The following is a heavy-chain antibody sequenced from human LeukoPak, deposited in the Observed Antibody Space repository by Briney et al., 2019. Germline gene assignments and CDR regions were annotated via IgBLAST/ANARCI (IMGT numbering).Heavy chain of an antibody. CDR1: GGTFSSYA. J-gene: IGHJ4*02. CDR3: ASGQDYDILTGLFDY. D-gene: IGHD3-9*01. V-gene: IGHV1-69*13. Sequence: SVKGSCKASGGTFSSYAISWVRQAPGQGLEWMGGIIPIFGTANYAQKFQGRVTITADESTSTAYMELSSLRSEDTAVYYCASGQDYDILTGLFDYWGQGTLVTVSS. CDR2: IIPIFGTA.